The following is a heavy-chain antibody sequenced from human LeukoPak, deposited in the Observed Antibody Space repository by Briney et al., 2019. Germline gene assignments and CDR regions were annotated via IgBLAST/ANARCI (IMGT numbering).Heavy chain of an antibody. CDR1: GFTFSNYW. CDR3: ARSRGDF. J-gene: IGHJ4*02. CDR2: IKQDGSEK. Sequence: GGSLRLSCAASGFTFSNYWMSWVRQAPGKGLEWVANIKQDGSEKYYVDSVKGRFTISRDNAKNSLYLQMNSLRADDTALYYCARSRGDFWGQGTLVTVSS. V-gene: IGHV3-7*01.